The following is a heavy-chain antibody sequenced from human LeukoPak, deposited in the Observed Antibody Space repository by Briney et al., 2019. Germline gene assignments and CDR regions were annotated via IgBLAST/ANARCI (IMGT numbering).Heavy chain of an antibody. Sequence: ASVKVSCKASGYTFTSYYMHWVRQAPGQGLEWMGIINPSSGSTSYAQKFQGRVTMTRDTSTSTVYMELSSLRSEDTAVYYCAREGATDDYFDYWGQGTLVTVSS. V-gene: IGHV1-46*01. CDR3: AREGATDDYFDY. CDR1: GYTFTSYY. J-gene: IGHJ4*02. D-gene: IGHD1-26*01. CDR2: INPSSGST.